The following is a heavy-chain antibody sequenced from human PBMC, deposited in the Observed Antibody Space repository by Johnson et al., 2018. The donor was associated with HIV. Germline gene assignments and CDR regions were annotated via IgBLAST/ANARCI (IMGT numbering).Heavy chain of an antibody. CDR1: GFTFDDYG. CDR3: AIDDIRDGKSFDI. J-gene: IGHJ3*02. V-gene: IGHV3-20*04. Sequence: VQLVESGGGVVRPGGSLRLSCAASGFTFDDYGTSWVRQAPGKGLEWVSAIGTAGDTYYPGSVKGRFTISREKAKNSLYLQMNSLRVEDTALYYCAIDDIRDGKSFDIWGQWTMVTVSS. CDR2: IGTAGDT.